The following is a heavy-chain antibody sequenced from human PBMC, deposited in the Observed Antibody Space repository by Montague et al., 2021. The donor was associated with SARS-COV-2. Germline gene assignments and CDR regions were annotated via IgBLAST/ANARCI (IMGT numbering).Heavy chain of an antibody. CDR3: ARHGAAAGTLPYYNYGRDF. Sequence: QSGAEVKKPGESLKISCKGSGYSFSSYYIGWVRQMPGKGLEWMGIIYPSDSNTRYSPSFQGQVTISVDKSITTAYLQWSSLKASDTAIYYCARHGAAAGTLPYYNYGRDFRGQGTSATVSS. CDR1: GYSFSSYY. CDR2: IYPSDSNT. D-gene: IGHD6-13*01. J-gene: IGHJ6*02. V-gene: IGHV5-51*01.